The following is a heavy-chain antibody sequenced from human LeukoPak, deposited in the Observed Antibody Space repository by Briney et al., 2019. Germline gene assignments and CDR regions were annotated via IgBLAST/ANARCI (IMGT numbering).Heavy chain of an antibody. D-gene: IGHD2/OR15-2a*01. CDR2: INHSGST. CDR1: GGSFSGHY. J-gene: IGHJ5*02. Sequence: SETLSLTCAVYGGSFSGHYWSWIRQPPGKGLEWIGEINHSGSTNYNPSLKSRVTISVDTSKNQFSLKLSSVTAADTAVYYCARQSRMNRFDPWGQGTLVTVSS. CDR3: ARQSRMNRFDP. V-gene: IGHV4-34*01.